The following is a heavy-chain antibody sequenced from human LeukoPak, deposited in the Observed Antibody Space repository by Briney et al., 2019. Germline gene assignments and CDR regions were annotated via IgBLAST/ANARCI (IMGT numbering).Heavy chain of an antibody. V-gene: IGHV3-53*01. CDR3: ARDNYYDSSGYSVA. CDR1: GFTVSSNY. Sequence: GGSLRLSCAASGFTVSSNYMSWVRQAPGKGLEWVSVIYSGGSTYFADSVKGRFTISRDNSKNTLYLQMNSLRAEDTAVYYCARDNYYDSSGYSVAWGQGTLVTVSS. J-gene: IGHJ4*02. D-gene: IGHD3-22*01. CDR2: IYSGGST.